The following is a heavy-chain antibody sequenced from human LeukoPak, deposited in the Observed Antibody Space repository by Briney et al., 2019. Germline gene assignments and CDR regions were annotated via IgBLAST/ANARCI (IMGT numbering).Heavy chain of an antibody. D-gene: IGHD6-19*01. CDR2: IYYSGST. J-gene: IGHJ4*02. Sequence: SETLSLTCTVSGGSISSSSYYWGWIRQPSGEGLEWIGSIYYSGSTYYNPALKSRVTISVDTSKNQFSLKVNSVTAADTAVYYCARLQLGSGWLDWGQGTLVTVSS. CDR1: GGSISSSSYY. V-gene: IGHV4-39*01. CDR3: ARLQLGSGWLD.